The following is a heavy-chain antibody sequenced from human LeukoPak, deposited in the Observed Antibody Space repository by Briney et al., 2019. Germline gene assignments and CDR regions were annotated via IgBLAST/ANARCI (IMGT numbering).Heavy chain of an antibody. CDR3: AKGSSGNYYY. J-gene: IGHJ4*02. CDR1: GFTFSSYA. CDR2: LSGSGAST. V-gene: IGHV3-23*01. Sequence: GGSLRLSCAASGFTFSSYAMSWVRQAPGKGLEWVSTLSGSGASTSYADSVKGRFTISRDNSKNTLYLQMNSLRADDTATYYCAKGSSGNYYYWGQGTLVTVSS. D-gene: IGHD3-10*01.